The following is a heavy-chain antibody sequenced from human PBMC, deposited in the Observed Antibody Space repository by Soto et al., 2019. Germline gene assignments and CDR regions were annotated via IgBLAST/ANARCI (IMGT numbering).Heavy chain of an antibody. J-gene: IGHJ4*02. Sequence: QVQLVESGGGVVQPGTSLRLACAASVFTLSNIGMQWVRQAPGKGLEWVAVISAGGNTKYYADSVKGRFTISRDNSKNTLFLQMNSLRTEDTAMYYCAKESGGERYAAYFDYWGQGTLVTVS. CDR3: AKESGGERYAAYFDY. CDR1: VFTLSNIG. V-gene: IGHV3-30*18. CDR2: ISAGGNTK. D-gene: IGHD2-21*01.